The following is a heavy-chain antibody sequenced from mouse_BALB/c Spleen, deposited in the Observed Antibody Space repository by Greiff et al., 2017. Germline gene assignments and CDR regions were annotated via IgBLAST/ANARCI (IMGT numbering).Heavy chain of an antibody. D-gene: IGHD2-1*01. Sequence: QVQLKESGPGLVAPSQSLSITCTVSGFSLTSYGVHWVRQPPGKGLEWLGMIWGGGSTDYNSALKSRLSISKDNSKSQVFLKMNSLQTDDTAMYYCARNYYGPYWYFDVWGAGTTVTVSS. CDR2: IWGGGST. V-gene: IGHV2-6-4*01. J-gene: IGHJ1*01. CDR3: ARNYYGPYWYFDV. CDR1: GFSLTSYG.